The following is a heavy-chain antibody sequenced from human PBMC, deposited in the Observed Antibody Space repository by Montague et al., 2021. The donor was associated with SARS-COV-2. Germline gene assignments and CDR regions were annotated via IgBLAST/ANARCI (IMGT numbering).Heavy chain of an antibody. J-gene: IGHJ3*02. CDR3: AKVMREDYYDSSGSPDAFDI. CDR1: GFTFDDYA. D-gene: IGHD3-22*01. Sequence: SLRLSCAASGFTFDDYAMHLVRQAPGKGLEWVSGFSWKSGSIAYADSVKGRFTISRDNAKNSLYLQMNSLRAEDTDLYYCAKVMREDYYDSSGSPDAFDIWVQCTMVDVTS. CDR2: FSWKSGSI. V-gene: IGHV3-9*01.